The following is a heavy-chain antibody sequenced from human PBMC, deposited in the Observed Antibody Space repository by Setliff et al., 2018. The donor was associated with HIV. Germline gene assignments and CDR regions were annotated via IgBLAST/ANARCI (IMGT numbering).Heavy chain of an antibody. CDR3: ARGLRQNRSNSDVFDV. V-gene: IGHV1-18*03. CDR2: ISADNGNT. J-gene: IGHJ3*01. Sequence: ASVKVSCKASGYTFTSYGISWVRQAPGQGLEWMGGISADNGNTNYAQKFQGRVTMTTDTSTSTAYMELRSLRSDDMAVSYCARGLRQNRSNSDVFDVWGQGTVGTV. D-gene: IGHD4-4*01. CDR1: GYTFTSYG.